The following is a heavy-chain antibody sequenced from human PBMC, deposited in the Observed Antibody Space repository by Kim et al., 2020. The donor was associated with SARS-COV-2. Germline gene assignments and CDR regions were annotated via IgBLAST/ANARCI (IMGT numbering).Heavy chain of an antibody. Sequence: SETLSLTCAVYGGSFSGYYWSWIRQPPGKGLEWIGEINHSGSTNYNPSLKSRVTISVDTSKNQFSLKLSSVTAADTAVYYCARGRPITMIVVVITRAFDYCAQGTLVIVSS. CDR2: INHSGST. V-gene: IGHV4-34*01. D-gene: IGHD3-22*01. J-gene: IGHJ4*02. CDR1: GGSFSGYY. CDR3: ARGRPITMIVVVITRAFDY.